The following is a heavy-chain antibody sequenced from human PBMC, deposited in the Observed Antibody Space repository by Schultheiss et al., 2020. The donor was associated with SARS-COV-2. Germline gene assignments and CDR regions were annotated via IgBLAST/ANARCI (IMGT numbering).Heavy chain of an antibody. CDR3: ARRRYFDWFDP. V-gene: IGHV4-39*07. Sequence: SETLSLTCTVSGGSISSSSYYWGWIRQPPGKGLEWIGSIYYSGSTYYNPSLKSRVTISVDTSKNQFSMRLRSVAAADTAIYYCARRRYFDWFDPWGQGTLVTVSS. CDR1: GGSISSSSYY. D-gene: IGHD3-9*01. J-gene: IGHJ5*02. CDR2: IYYSGST.